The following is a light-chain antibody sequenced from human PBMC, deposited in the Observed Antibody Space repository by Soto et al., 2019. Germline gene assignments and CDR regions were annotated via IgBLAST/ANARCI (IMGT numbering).Light chain of an antibody. J-gene: IGKJ1*01. CDR3: QQYGSSGT. Sequence: EIVLTQSPGTLSLSPGERATLSRRASQSVSNNYLAWYQQKPGQAPRLLIYGASNRATGIPDRFSGSGSGTDFTLTIRRLEPEDFVVDYCQQYGSSGTFGQGTKVDIK. V-gene: IGKV3-20*01. CDR1: QSVSNNY. CDR2: GAS.